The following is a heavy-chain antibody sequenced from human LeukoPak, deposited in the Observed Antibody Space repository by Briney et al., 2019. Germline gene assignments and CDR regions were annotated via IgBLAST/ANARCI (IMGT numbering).Heavy chain of an antibody. CDR3: ARARAVGPREGAFDI. CDR2: ISSSSYI. Sequence: GGTLRLSCAASGFTFSSYPMNWVRQAPGKGLEWVSSISSSSYIYYADSVKGRFTISRDNAKNSLYLQMNSLRAEDTAVYYCARARAVGPREGAFDIWGQGTMVTVSS. CDR1: GFTFSSYP. D-gene: IGHD1-26*01. V-gene: IGHV3-21*01. J-gene: IGHJ3*02.